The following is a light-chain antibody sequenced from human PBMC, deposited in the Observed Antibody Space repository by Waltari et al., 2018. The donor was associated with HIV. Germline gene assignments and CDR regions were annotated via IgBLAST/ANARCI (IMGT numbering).Light chain of an antibody. Sequence: QSVLTQPPSASGTPGQRVTISCSGSSSNIGGNTVSWYQQLPGTAPKPLIDRNKQRPSGVPDRFSGSRSGTSASLAISGLQSEDETDYYCATWDDSLNGWVFGGGTKLTVL. J-gene: IGLJ3*02. V-gene: IGLV1-44*01. CDR3: ATWDDSLNGWV. CDR1: SSNIGGNT. CDR2: RNK.